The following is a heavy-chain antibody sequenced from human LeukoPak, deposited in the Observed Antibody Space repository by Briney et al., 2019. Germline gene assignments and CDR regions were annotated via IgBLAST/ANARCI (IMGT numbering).Heavy chain of an antibody. Sequence: SETLSLTCTFSGGSINSYRWSWIRQPPGKGLEWIGSILYSGSTYYNPSLKSRVTISVDTSKKQFSLKMSSVTAADTAVYYCAGPSNHYDTSGYRGFDPWGQGTLVTISS. CDR3: AGPSNHYDTSGYRGFDP. J-gene: IGHJ5*02. CDR2: ILYSGST. D-gene: IGHD3-22*01. V-gene: IGHV4-59*05. CDR1: GGSINSYR.